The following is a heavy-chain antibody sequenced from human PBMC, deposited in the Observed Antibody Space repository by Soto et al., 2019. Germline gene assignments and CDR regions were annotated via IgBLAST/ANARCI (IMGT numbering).Heavy chain of an antibody. CDR3: ATYCSTTNCFPRFDY. D-gene: IGHD2-2*01. Sequence: SETLSLTCTVSGGSISSYYWSWIRQPPGKGLEWIGYIYYSGSTNYNPSLKSRVTISVDTSKNQFSLKLSSVTAADTAEYYCATYCSTTNCFPRFDYWGQGTLVTVSS. J-gene: IGHJ4*02. CDR2: IYYSGST. CDR1: GGSISSYY. V-gene: IGHV4-59*01.